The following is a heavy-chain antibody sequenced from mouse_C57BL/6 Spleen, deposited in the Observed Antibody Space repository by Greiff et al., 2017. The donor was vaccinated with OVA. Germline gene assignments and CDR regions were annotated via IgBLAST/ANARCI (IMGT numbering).Heavy chain of an antibody. CDR2: IYPGSGST. CDR3: ARSPSYYSNHDWYFDV. J-gene: IGHJ1*03. CDR1: GYTFTSYW. V-gene: IGHV1-55*01. D-gene: IGHD2-5*01. Sequence: QVQLQQPGAELVKPGASVKMSCKASGYTFTSYWITWVKQRPGQGLEWIGDIYPGSGSTNYNEKFKSKATLTVDTSSSTAYMQLSSLTSEDSAVYYCARSPSYYSNHDWYFDVWGTGTTVTVSS.